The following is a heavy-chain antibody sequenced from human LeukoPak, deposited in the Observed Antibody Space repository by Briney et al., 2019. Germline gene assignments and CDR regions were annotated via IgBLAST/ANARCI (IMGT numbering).Heavy chain of an antibody. V-gene: IGHV3-48*03. CDR1: GFTFSSYE. J-gene: IGHJ6*03. CDR3: ARRSVTIYYMDV. Sequence: GSLRLSCAASGFTFSSYEMNWVRQAPGKGLEWVSYISSSGSTIYYADSVKGRFTISRDNAKNSLYLQMNSLRAGDTAVYYCARRSVTIYYMDVWGKGTTVTISS. CDR2: ISSSGSTI. D-gene: IGHD4-11*01.